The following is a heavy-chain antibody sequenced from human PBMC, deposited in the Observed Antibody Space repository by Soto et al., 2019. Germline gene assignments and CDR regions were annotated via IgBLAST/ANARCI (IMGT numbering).Heavy chain of an antibody. CDR3: AREASNSTGWYIWFDP. Sequence: QVQLVQSGAEVKKPGSSVKVSCKASGGTFSTYPINWVRQAPGQGLEYMGGIIPKFGTTNYAQKFRGTVTITADESTSTAYMEMNNLRAEDTAVYYCAREASNSTGWYIWFDPWGQGTLFTVSS. CDR2: IIPKFGTT. V-gene: IGHV1-69*01. D-gene: IGHD6-19*01. J-gene: IGHJ5*02. CDR1: GGTFSTYP.